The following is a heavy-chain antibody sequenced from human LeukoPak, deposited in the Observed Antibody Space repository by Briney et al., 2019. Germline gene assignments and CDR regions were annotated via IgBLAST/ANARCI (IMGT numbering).Heavy chain of an antibody. Sequence: SVKVSCKASGGTFSSYAISWVRQAPGQGLEWMGGIIPIFGTANYAQKFQGRVTITVDESTSTAYMELSSLRSEDTAVYYCARVEWTAVAGTGYDYYGMDVWGQGTTVTVSS. CDR1: GGTFSSYA. D-gene: IGHD6-19*01. J-gene: IGHJ6*02. CDR3: ARVEWTAVAGTGYDYYGMDV. V-gene: IGHV1-69*13. CDR2: IIPIFGTA.